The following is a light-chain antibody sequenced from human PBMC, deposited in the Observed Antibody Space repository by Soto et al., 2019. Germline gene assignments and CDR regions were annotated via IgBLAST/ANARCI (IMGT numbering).Light chain of an antibody. CDR1: QSISSY. V-gene: IGKV3-11*01. Sequence: EIILTQSPATLSASPGERATLSCRASQSISSYLAWYQQKPGQAPRLLIYDASSRASGIPARFSGSRSGTDFTLTISSLQPEDFAVYYCQHRNNWPPGFGPGTKVDI. CDR3: QHRNNWPPG. CDR2: DAS. J-gene: IGKJ3*01.